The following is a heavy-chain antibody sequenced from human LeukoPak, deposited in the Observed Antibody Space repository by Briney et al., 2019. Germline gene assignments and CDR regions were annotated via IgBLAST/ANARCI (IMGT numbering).Heavy chain of an antibody. D-gene: IGHD4-4*01. CDR1: GGSISSSSYY. Sequence: SETLSLTCTVSGGSISSSSYYWGWIRQPPGTGLEWIGSIYYSGSTYYNPSLKSRVTISVDTSKNQFSLKLSSVTAADTAVYYCARHPSDYSNLFDYWGQGTLVTVSS. J-gene: IGHJ4*02. CDR2: IYYSGST. V-gene: IGHV4-39*01. CDR3: ARHPSDYSNLFDY.